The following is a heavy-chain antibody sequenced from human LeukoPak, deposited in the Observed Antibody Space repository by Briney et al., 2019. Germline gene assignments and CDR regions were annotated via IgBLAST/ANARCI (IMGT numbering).Heavy chain of an antibody. CDR1: GFTFSSYA. CDR2: ISSSSSYI. CDR3: ARAAPNYGGNSWFDY. V-gene: IGHV3-21*01. D-gene: IGHD4-23*01. Sequence: PGGSLRLSCAASGFTFSSYAMSWVRQAPGKGLEWVSSISSSSSYIYYADSVKGRFTISRDNAKNSLYLQMNSLRAEDTAVYYCARAAPNYGGNSWFDYWGQGTLATVSS. J-gene: IGHJ4*02.